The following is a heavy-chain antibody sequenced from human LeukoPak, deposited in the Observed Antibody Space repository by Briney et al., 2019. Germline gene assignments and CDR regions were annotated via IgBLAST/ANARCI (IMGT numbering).Heavy chain of an antibody. D-gene: IGHD6-13*01. CDR2: IRFDESYK. Sequence: GGSLRLSCATSGFTFSNYGFHWVRQAPGKGLEWVAFIRFDESYKYYADSVKGRFTISRDNSKNTLYLQMNSLTGEDTAVYYCARVWTSSWYGSDYWGQGTLVTVSS. J-gene: IGHJ4*02. V-gene: IGHV3-30*02. CDR1: GFTFSNYG. CDR3: ARVWTSSWYGSDY.